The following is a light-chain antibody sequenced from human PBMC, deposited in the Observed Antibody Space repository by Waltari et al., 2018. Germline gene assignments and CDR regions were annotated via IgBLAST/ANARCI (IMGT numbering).Light chain of an antibody. CDR1: SSDVGGYNC. Sequence: QSALTQPPSASGSPGQSVTISCTGTSSDVGGYNCVSWYQQHPGKSPQLMIYDVPKRPSVVPARFSGSKYGNTAYLIVSGRQAEDEDDYYCNSYAGSNSVLFGAGTKLTVL. CDR3: NSYAGSNSVL. V-gene: IGLV2-8*01. CDR2: DVP. J-gene: IGLJ2*01.